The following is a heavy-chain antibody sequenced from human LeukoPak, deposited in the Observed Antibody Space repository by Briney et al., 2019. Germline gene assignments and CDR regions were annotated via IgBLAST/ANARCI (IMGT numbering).Heavy chain of an antibody. CDR2: INHSGST. CDR1: GGSFRGYY. D-gene: IGHD2-15*01. J-gene: IGHJ5*02. V-gene: IGHV4-34*01. CDR3: ARGQGYCSGGSCYRPFDP. Sequence: PSETLPLTCAVYGGSFRGYYWSWIRQPPGQGLEWIREINHSGSTNYNPSLKSRVTISVDTSKNQFSLKLSSVTAADTAVYYCARGQGYCSGGSCYRPFDPWGQGTLVTVSS.